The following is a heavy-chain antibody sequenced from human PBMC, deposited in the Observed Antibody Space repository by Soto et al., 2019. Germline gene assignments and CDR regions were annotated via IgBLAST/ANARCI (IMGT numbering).Heavy chain of an antibody. Sequence: SETLSLTCTVSGGSISSYYWSWIRQPPGKGLEWIGYIYYSGSTNYNPSLKSRVTISVDTSKNQFSLKLSSVTAADTAVYYCARTRLLWFGGNTVGDPKYYFDYWGQGTLVTVSS. J-gene: IGHJ4*02. CDR3: ARTRLLWFGGNTVGDPKYYFDY. V-gene: IGHV4-59*01. CDR2: IYYSGST. CDR1: GGSISSYY. D-gene: IGHD3-10*01.